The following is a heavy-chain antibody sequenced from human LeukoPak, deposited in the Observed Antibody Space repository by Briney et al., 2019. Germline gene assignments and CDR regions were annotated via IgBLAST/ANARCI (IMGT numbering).Heavy chain of an antibody. Sequence: ASVKVSCKASGYTFANYAIHWVRQAPGQRLEWKGWINAGNGNTKYSQKFQGRVTITRDTSASTAYMELSSLRSEDTAVYYCARGGGNYYYYFDYWGQGTLVTVSS. J-gene: IGHJ4*02. CDR3: ARGGGNYYYYFDY. CDR2: INAGNGNT. D-gene: IGHD1-26*01. V-gene: IGHV1-3*01. CDR1: GYTFANYA.